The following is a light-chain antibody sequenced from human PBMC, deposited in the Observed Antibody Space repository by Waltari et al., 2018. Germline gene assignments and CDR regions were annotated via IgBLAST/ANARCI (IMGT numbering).Light chain of an antibody. CDR1: ESISTY. J-gene: IGKJ1*01. CDR3: QQSYSARA. V-gene: IGKV1-39*01. CDR2: GAS. Sequence: DIQMTQSPSSLSASVGDTVTPTCRASESISTYLNWYQQRPGKAPRLLISGASNLQGGVPSRFTGSGSRTEFTLTITSLQPEDFATYYCQQSYSARAFGPGTKV.